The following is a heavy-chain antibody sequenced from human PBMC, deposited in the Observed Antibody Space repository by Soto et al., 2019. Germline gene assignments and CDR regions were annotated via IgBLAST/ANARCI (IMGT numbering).Heavy chain of an antibody. V-gene: IGHV4-59*01. CDR1: GGSISSYY. CDR2: IYYSGST. CDR3: ASLTIFGAYMDV. D-gene: IGHD3-3*01. J-gene: IGHJ6*03. Sequence: SETLSLTCTVPGGSISSYYWSWIRQPPGKGLEWIGYIYYSGSTNYNPSLKSRVTISVDTSKNQFSLKLSSVTAADTAVYYCASLTIFGAYMDVWGKGTTVTVSS.